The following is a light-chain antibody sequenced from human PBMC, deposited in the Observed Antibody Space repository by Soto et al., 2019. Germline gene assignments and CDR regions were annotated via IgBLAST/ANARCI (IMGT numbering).Light chain of an antibody. J-gene: IGLJ1*01. CDR3: CSYAGTYV. Sequence: QSVLTQPRSVSGSPGQSVTISCTGTSSDVDGFNYVSWYQQHPGKAPKLMIYDVSKRPSGVPDRFSGSKSGNTASLTISGLQAEDEADYYCCSYAGTYVFGTGTKLTVL. V-gene: IGLV2-11*01. CDR2: DVS. CDR1: SSDVDGFNY.